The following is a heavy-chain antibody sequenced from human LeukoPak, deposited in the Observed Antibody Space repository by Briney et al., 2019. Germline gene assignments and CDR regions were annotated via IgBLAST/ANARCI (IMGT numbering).Heavy chain of an antibody. Sequence: GGSLRLSCAASGFTFSNAWMSWVRQAPGKGLEWVGRIKSKTDGGTTDYVTPVKGRFTISRDDSKNTLYLQMNSLKTEDTAVYYCTTDFAGTGDAFDIWGQGTMVTVSS. J-gene: IGHJ3*02. V-gene: IGHV3-15*01. CDR2: IKSKTDGGTT. D-gene: IGHD1-7*01. CDR3: TTDFAGTGDAFDI. CDR1: GFTFSNAW.